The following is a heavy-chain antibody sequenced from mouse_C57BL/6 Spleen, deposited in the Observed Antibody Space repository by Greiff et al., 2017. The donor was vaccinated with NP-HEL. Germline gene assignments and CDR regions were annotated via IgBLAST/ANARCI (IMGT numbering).Heavy chain of an antibody. CDR3: TTGGYGSYWYFDV. CDR2: IDPENGDT. Sequence: VQLQQSGAELVRPGASVKLSCTASGFNIKDDYMHWVKQRPEQGLEWIGWIDPENGDTEYASKFQGKATITADTSSNTAYLQLSSLTSEDTAVYYCTTGGYGSYWYFDVWGTGTTVTVSS. J-gene: IGHJ1*03. CDR1: GFNIKDDY. D-gene: IGHD2-2*01. V-gene: IGHV14-4*01.